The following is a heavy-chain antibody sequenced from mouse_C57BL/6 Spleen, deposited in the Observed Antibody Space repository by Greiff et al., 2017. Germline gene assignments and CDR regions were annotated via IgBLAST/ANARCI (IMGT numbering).Heavy chain of an antibody. V-gene: IGHV1-20*01. Sequence: VQLQQSGPELVKPGDSVKISCKASGYSFTGYFMNWVLQSHGKSLEWIGRINPYNGDTFYNQKFKGKATLTVDKSSSTAHMELRSLTSEDSAVYNCARHKHSNWYFDVWGTGTTVTVSS. CDR2: INPYNGDT. D-gene: IGHD2-5*01. CDR3: ARHKHSNWYFDV. CDR1: GYSFTGYF. J-gene: IGHJ1*03.